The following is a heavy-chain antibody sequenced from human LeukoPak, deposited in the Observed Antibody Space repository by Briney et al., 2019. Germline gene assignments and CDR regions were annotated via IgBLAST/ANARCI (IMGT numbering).Heavy chain of an antibody. V-gene: IGHV4-4*07. CDR1: GGSISSYY. D-gene: IGHD5-18*01. CDR3: ARDRRGYSSPDFDS. J-gene: IGHJ4*02. Sequence: PSETLSLTCTVSGGSISSYYWSWIRQPAGKGLEWIGRIYTSGSTNYNPSLKSRVTMSVDTSKNQFSLKLSPVTAADTAVYYCARDRRGYSSPDFDSWGQGTLVTVSS. CDR2: IYTSGST.